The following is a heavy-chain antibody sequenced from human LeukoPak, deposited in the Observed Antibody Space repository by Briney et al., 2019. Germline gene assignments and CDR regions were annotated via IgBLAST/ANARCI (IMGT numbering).Heavy chain of an antibody. D-gene: IGHD1-26*01. CDR2: INPSGGST. CDR1: GYTFTSYY. V-gene: IGHV1-46*01. J-gene: IGHJ6*02. Sequence: ASVKVSCKASGYTFTSYYMHWVRQAPGQGLEWMGIINPSGGSTSYAQKFQGRVTMTRDTSTSTVYMELSSLRSEDTAVYYCAREISGYPNYKVGWELDRGRYGMDVWGRGTTVTVSS. CDR3: AREISGYPNYKVGWELDRGRYGMDV.